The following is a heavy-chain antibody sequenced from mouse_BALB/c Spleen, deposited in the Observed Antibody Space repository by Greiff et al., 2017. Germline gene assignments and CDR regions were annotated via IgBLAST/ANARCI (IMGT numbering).Heavy chain of an antibody. Sequence: VQLQQSGPELVRPGVSVKISCKGSGYTFTDYAMHWVKQSHAKSLEWIGVISTYYGNTNYNQKFKGKATMTVDKSSSTAYMELARLTSEDSAIYYCAREITTVERLYYAMDYWGQGTSVTVSS. CDR2: ISTYYGNT. V-gene: IGHV1-67*01. CDR3: AREITTVERLYYAMDY. J-gene: IGHJ4*01. D-gene: IGHD1-1*01. CDR1: GYTFTDYA.